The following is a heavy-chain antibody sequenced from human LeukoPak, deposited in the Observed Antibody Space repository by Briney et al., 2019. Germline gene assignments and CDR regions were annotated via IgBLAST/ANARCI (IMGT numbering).Heavy chain of an antibody. D-gene: IGHD3-22*01. CDR1: GGSISSSSYY. CDR2: IYYSGST. J-gene: IGHJ4*02. CDR3: AREGYYDSSGDYFDY. Sequence: SETLSLTCTVSGGSISSSSYYWGWIRQPPGKGLEWIGSIYYSGSTYYNPSLKSRVTISVDTSKNQFSLMLSSVTAADTAVYYCAREGYYDSSGDYFDYWGQGTLVTVSS. V-gene: IGHV4-39*07.